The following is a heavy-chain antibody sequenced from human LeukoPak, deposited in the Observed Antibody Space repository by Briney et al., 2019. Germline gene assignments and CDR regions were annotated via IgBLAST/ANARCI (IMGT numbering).Heavy chain of an antibody. CDR1: GGSISSSNW. Sequence: SGTLSLTCAVSGGSISSSNWWSWVRQPPGKGLEWIGEIYHSGSTNYNPSLKSRVTISVDTSKNQFSLKLSSVTAADTAVYYCARGPNYYGSGSYLSWGQGTLVTVSS. D-gene: IGHD3-10*01. J-gene: IGHJ5*02. CDR2: IYHSGST. CDR3: ARGPNYYGSGSYLS. V-gene: IGHV4-4*02.